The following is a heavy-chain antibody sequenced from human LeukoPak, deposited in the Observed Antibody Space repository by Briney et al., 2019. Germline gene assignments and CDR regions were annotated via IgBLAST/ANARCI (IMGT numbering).Heavy chain of an antibody. CDR1: GFTFSSYA. CDR2: ISGSGGST. J-gene: IGHJ4*02. V-gene: IGHV3-23*01. D-gene: IGHD2-8*01. Sequence: GGSLRLSCAASGFTFSSYAMSWVHQAPGKGLEWVSAISGSGGSTYYADSVKGRFTISRDNSKNTLYLQMNSLRAEDTAVYYCAKSGYCTNGVCAHDYWGQGTLVTVSS. CDR3: AKSGYCTNGVCAHDY.